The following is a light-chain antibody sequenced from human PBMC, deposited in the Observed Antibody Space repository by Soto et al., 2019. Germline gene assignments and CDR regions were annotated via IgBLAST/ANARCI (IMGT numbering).Light chain of an antibody. Sequence: DIVMTQSPDSLAVSLGGKATINCKSSQSVLYSSNNKNYLAWYQQKPGQPPKLLIYWASTRESGIPDRFSGSGSGTDFTLTISRLQAEDVAVYYCQQYYSTPWTFGQGTKVEIK. V-gene: IGKV4-1*01. CDR2: WAS. CDR3: QQYYSTPWT. CDR1: QSVLYSSNNKNY. J-gene: IGKJ1*01.